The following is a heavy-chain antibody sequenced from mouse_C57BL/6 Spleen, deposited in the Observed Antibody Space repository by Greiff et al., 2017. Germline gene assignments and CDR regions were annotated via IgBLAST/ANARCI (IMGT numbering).Heavy chain of an antibody. CDR2: ISDGGSYT. J-gene: IGHJ1*03. Sequence: EVKLEESGGGLVKPGGSLKLSCAASGFTFSSYAMSWVRQTPEKRLEWVATISDGGSYTYYPDNVKGRFTISRDNAKNNLYLQMSHLKSEDTAMYYCARYYGSLWYFDVWGTGTTVTVSS. D-gene: IGHD1-1*01. CDR1: GFTFSSYA. CDR3: ARYYGSLWYFDV. V-gene: IGHV5-4*03.